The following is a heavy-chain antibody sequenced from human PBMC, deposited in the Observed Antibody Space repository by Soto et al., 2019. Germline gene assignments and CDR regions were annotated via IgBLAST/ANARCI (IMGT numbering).Heavy chain of an antibody. CDR2: IIPIFGTA. Sequence: QAQLVQSGAEVKKPGSSVKVSGKASGGTFSSYAISWVRQAPGQGLEWMGGIIPIFGTANYAQKFQGRVTLTADESPSTAYIELSSLSSEDKAVYYCARGSSSYNWFDPWGQGTLVTVAS. CDR3: ARGSSSYNWFDP. J-gene: IGHJ5*02. V-gene: IGHV1-69*01. D-gene: IGHD6-6*01. CDR1: GGTFSSYA.